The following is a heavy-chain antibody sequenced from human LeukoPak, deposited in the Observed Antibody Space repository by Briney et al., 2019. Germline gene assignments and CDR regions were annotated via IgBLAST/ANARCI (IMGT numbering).Heavy chain of an antibody. CDR2: IYSGGTT. V-gene: IGHV3-66*01. CDR1: GLTVSSNS. J-gene: IGHJ6*02. Sequence: GGSLRLSCAASGLTVSSNSMSWVRQAPGKGLEWVSVIYSGGTTYYADSVKGRFTISKDNSKNTLYLQMNSLRAEDTAVYYCARDLYVDIVAPSGMDVWGQGTTVTVSS. CDR3: ARDLYVDIVAPSGMDV. D-gene: IGHD5-12*01.